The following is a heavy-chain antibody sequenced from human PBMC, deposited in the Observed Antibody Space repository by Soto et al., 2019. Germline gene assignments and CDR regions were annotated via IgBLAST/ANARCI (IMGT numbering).Heavy chain of an antibody. V-gene: IGHV3-23*01. Sequence: GGSLRLSCAASGFTFSSYAMSWVRQAPGKGLEWVSAISGSGGSTYYADSVKGRFTISRDNSKNTLYLQMNSLRAEDTAVYYCAKDRQAGSGRKEGPNWFDPWGQGTLVTVSS. CDR1: GFTFSSYA. J-gene: IGHJ5*02. CDR3: AKDRQAGSGRKEGPNWFDP. D-gene: IGHD3-10*01. CDR2: ISGSGGST.